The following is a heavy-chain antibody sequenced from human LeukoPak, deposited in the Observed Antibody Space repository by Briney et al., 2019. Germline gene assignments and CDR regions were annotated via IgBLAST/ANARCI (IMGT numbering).Heavy chain of an antibody. J-gene: IGHJ4*02. Sequence: PGGSLRLSCAASGFTFSNYWMNWVRQSPGKGLQWVANIKQDASEREYVDSVKGRFTISRDNAKNSVSLQMNSLGDEDTAVYYCARSYNSRSLFESWGQGTLVTVSS. CDR3: ARSYNSRSLFES. V-gene: IGHV3-7*01. CDR1: GFTFSNYW. D-gene: IGHD3-10*01. CDR2: IKQDASER.